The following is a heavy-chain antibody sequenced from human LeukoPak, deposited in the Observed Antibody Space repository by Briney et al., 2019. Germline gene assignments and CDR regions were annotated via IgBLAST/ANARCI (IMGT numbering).Heavy chain of an antibody. J-gene: IGHJ4*02. D-gene: IGHD2-2*01. V-gene: IGHV3-23*01. CDR2: IDGSGEST. CDR1: GFAFSTFG. Sequence: GGSLRLSCAASGFAFSTFGLSWVRQAPGKGLEWVSTIDGSGESTFYADSVKGRFTVSRDNPKNTLYLQMNSLRAEDTAVYYCAKYPTGCSSTSCPDPGVDYWGQGTLVTVSS. CDR3: AKYPTGCSSTSCPDPGVDY.